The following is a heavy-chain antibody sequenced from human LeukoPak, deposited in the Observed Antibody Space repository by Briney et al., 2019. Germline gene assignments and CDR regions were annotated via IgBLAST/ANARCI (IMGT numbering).Heavy chain of an antibody. CDR2: IYYSGST. Sequence: SETLSLTCTVSGGSISSYYWSWIRQPPGKGLEWIGYIYYSGSTNYNPSLKSRVTISVDTSKNQFSLKLSSVTAAVTAVYYCARSGLYSGSYFDYWGQGTLVTVSS. CDR3: ARSGLYSGSYFDY. CDR1: GGSISSYY. D-gene: IGHD1-26*01. J-gene: IGHJ4*02. V-gene: IGHV4-59*01.